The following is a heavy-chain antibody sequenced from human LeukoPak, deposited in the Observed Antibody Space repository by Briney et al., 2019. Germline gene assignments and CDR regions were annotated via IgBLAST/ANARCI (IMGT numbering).Heavy chain of an antibody. Sequence: GGSLRLSCAASGFTVSSNYMSWVRQAPGKGLEWASVIYSGGSTYYADSVKGRFTISRHNSKNTLYLQMNSLRAEDTAVYYCAVSSSSWARGAFDIWGQGTMVTVSS. D-gene: IGHD6-13*01. CDR1: GFTVSSNY. J-gene: IGHJ3*02. CDR3: AVSSSSWARGAFDI. CDR2: IYSGGST. V-gene: IGHV3-53*01.